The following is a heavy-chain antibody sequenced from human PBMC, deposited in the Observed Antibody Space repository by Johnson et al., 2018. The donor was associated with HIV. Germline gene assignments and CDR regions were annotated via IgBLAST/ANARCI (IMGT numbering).Heavy chain of an antibody. J-gene: IGHJ3*02. V-gene: IGHV3-74*02. CDR3: ARAQLLADDAFNN. Sequence: VQLVESGGGLIQPGGSLRLSCAASGFTVSSNYMSWVRQAPGKGLVWVSRINGDGSSSSYADSVTGRFTISRDNAKNTLYLQLNSLRVEDTAIYYCARAQLLADDAFNNWGQGTMVTVSS. CDR1: GFTVSSNY. CDR2: INGDGSSS. D-gene: IGHD6-6*01.